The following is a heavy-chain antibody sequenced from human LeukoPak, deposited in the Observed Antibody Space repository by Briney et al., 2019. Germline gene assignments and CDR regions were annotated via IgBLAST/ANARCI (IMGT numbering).Heavy chain of an antibody. J-gene: IGHJ6*03. D-gene: IGHD1-26*01. CDR1: GGSFSGYY. CDR3: ARDWEYYHYYYMDV. Sequence: SETLSLTCAVYGGSFSGYYWSWIRQPPGKGLEWIGEINHSGSTNYNPSLKSRVTISVDTSKNQFSLKLSSVTAADTAVYYCARDWEYYHYYYMDVWGKGTTVTVSS. V-gene: IGHV4-34*01. CDR2: INHSGST.